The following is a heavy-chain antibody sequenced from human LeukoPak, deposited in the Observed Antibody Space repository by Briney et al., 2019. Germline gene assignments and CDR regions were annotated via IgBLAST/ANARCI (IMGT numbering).Heavy chain of an antibody. Sequence: PSEALSLTCVVSTDSFSSHYWTWIRQPPGKGLEWIGYISYIGSTNYNPSLKSRVTISIDTSKNQFSLKLTSVTAADTAVYYCARDLVTVTKGFDIWGQGTMVSVSS. D-gene: IGHD4-17*01. CDR3: ARDLVTVTKGFDI. V-gene: IGHV4-59*11. J-gene: IGHJ3*02. CDR1: TDSFSSHY. CDR2: ISYIGST.